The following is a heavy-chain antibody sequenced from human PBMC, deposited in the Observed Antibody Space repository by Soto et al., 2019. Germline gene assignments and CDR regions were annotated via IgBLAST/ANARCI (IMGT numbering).Heavy chain of an antibody. CDR3: ARRRSGWFSPNYYGMDV. CDR2: IIPMFGIA. Sequence: GASVKVSCKGSGGNRYTITWVRQAPGQGLEWMGRIIPMFGIATYADSVKGRFTISRDNSKNTLYLQMNSLRAEDTAVYYCARRRSGWFSPNYYGMDVWGQGTTVTVSS. J-gene: IGHJ6*02. D-gene: IGHD6-19*01. V-gene: IGHV1-69*02. CDR1: GGNRYT.